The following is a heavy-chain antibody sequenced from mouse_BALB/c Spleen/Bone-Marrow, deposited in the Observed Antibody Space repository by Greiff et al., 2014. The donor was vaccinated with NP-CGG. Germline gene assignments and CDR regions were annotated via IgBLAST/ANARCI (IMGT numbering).Heavy chain of an antibody. D-gene: IGHD2-3*01. CDR3: ARAAYDPYAMDY. J-gene: IGHJ4*01. CDR1: GYTFTSYY. V-gene: IGHV1S81*02. CDR2: INPNNDGT. Sequence: QVQLQQSGAELVKPGASVKLSCKASGYTFTSYYMYWVKQRPGQGLEWIGEINPNNDGTNFNEKFKSKATLTVDKSSSTAYMQLSSLTSEDSAVYYCARAAYDPYAMDYWGRGTSVTVSS.